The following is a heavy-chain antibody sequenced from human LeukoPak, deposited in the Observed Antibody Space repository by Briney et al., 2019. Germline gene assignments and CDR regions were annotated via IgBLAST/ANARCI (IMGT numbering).Heavy chain of an antibody. J-gene: IGHJ6*02. Sequence: GGSLRLSCAASGFTFSSYGMHWVRQAPGKGLEWVAVISYDGSNKYYADSVKGRFTISRDNSKNTLYLQMNSPRAEDTAVYYCAKDTMVRGVMSYYGMDVWGQGTTVTVSS. CDR3: AKDTMVRGVMSYYGMDV. V-gene: IGHV3-30*18. CDR2: ISYDGSNK. CDR1: GFTFSSYG. D-gene: IGHD3-10*01.